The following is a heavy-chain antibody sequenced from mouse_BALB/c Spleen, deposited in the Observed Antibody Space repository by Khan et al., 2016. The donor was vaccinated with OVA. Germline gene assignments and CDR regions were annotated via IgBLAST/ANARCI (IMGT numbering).Heavy chain of an antibody. Sequence: QIQLVQSGAELMKPGASVKISCKATGFTFSNYWIEWIKQRPGHGLEWIGQILPGSNITNYNEKFKGKATFTAEPSSNTAYMQLSSLTSEDSAVYYCSLYGSRGDYWGQGTTVTVSS. CDR2: ILPGSNIT. J-gene: IGHJ2*01. V-gene: IGHV1-9*01. CDR3: SLYGSRGDY. CDR1: GFTFSNYW. D-gene: IGHD1-1*01.